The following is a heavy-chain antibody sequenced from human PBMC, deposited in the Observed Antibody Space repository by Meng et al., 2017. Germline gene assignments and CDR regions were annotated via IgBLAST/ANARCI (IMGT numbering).Heavy chain of an antibody. CDR1: GCTFSSNW. Sequence: SLNFSCAAFGCTFSSNWMSWVRQAPGKGLEWVANIKKNGSEKYYVDSVKGRFTISRDNAKNSLYLQMNSLRAEDTAVYYCARCSSGWYDDAFDIWGQGTMVTVSS. D-gene: IGHD6-19*01. J-gene: IGHJ3*02. V-gene: IGHV3-7*01. CDR3: ARCSSGWYDDAFDI. CDR2: IKKNGSEK.